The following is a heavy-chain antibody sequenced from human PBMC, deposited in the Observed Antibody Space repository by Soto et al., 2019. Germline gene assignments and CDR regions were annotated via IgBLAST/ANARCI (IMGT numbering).Heavy chain of an antibody. CDR2: IVPSVDTT. D-gene: IGHD5-18*01. Sequence: QVQLVQSGTEVKKPGASVKVSCKASGGTFSRSGFHWVRQAPGQGLEWMGMIVPSVDTTNYAQKFQARVTISADQFTSTVYTESRSLRTEDTAVYYCARCPQPPDTADPYAVDVWGQGTRVIVSS. CDR3: ARCPQPPDTADPYAVDV. CDR1: GGTFSRSG. J-gene: IGHJ6*02. V-gene: IGHV1-69*18.